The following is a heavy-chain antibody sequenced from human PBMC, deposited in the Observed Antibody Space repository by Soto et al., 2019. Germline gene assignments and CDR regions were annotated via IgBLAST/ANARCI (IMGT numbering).Heavy chain of an antibody. CDR2: ISHHGLKE. D-gene: IGHD1-26*01. J-gene: IGHJ4*02. Sequence: GGSLRLSCVASGFTFRDYGMHWVRQAPGKGLEWVAGISHHGLKEHYADSVKGRFTFSRDNSKKTVYLQLNSLRGDDTAVYYCAKDWVGGSNKYYFEYWGQGTLVTVSS. CDR1: GFTFRDYG. V-gene: IGHV3-30*18. CDR3: AKDWVGGSNKYYFEY.